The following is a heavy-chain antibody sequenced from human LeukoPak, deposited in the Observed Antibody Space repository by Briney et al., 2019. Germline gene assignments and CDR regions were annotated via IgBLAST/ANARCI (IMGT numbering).Heavy chain of an antibody. Sequence: ASVKVSCKASGGTFSSYAFSRVRQAPGQGLEWMGGIIPIFDATNYAQKFQGGVTITTDESTSTAYMELSSLRSEDTAVYYCARDLKYSSAPDVDKTFDPWGQGTLVTVSS. CDR1: GGTFSSYA. CDR3: ARDLKYSSAPDVDKTFDP. D-gene: IGHD6-25*01. J-gene: IGHJ5*02. V-gene: IGHV1-69*05. CDR2: IIPIFDAT.